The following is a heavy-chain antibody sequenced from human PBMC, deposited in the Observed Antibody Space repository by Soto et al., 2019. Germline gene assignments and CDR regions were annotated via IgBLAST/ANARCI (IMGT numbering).Heavy chain of an antibody. CDR2: ISPLKGRT. Sequence: QVQLVQSGPDLKRPGASMKVSCKASGYTFTSYGISWVRQAPGQGLEWMAWISPLKGRTQYSQKAQGRVTLSTDTSSNTAYMEMTTLRVDDTAVYYVAMDYGDRPEYFKPWGQGTLVTVS. D-gene: IGHD4-17*01. V-gene: IGHV1-18*04. CDR1: GYTFTSYG. J-gene: IGHJ1*01. CDR3: AMDYGDRPEYFKP.